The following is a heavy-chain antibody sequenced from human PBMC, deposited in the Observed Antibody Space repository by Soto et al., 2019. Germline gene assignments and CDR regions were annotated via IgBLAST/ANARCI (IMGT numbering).Heavy chain of an antibody. CDR1: GGSFSGYY. Sequence: QVQLQQWGAGLLKPSETLSLTCAVYGGSFSGYYWSWIRQPPGKGLEWIGEINHSGSTNYNPSLKSRVTISVDTSKNQFSLKLSSVTAADTAVYYCARGGIFLEWLSRRNWFDPWGQGTLVTVSS. V-gene: IGHV4-34*01. J-gene: IGHJ5*02. CDR2: INHSGST. D-gene: IGHD3-3*01. CDR3: ARGGIFLEWLSRRNWFDP.